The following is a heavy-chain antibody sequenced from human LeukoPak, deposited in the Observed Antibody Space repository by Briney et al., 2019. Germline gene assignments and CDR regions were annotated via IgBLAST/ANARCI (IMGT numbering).Heavy chain of an antibody. V-gene: IGHV4-4*07. CDR2: MYTSGST. D-gene: IGHD5-18*01. J-gene: IGHJ4*02. Sequence: SETLSLTCTVSGGSISSYFWSRIRQPAGKGLEWIGRMYTSGSTNYNPSLKSRVTMSADTSKNQFSLKMSSVTAADTAVYYCAGSGYSYGNSFGYWGQGTLVTVSS. CDR3: AGSGYSYGNSFGY. CDR1: GGSISSYF.